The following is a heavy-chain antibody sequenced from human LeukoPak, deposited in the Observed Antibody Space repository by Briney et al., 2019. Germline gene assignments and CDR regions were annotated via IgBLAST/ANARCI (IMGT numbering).Heavy chain of an antibody. D-gene: IGHD2-8*02. CDR2: IYSGGST. V-gene: IGHV3-66*02. Sequence: PGGSLRLSCAASGFTVSSNYMSWVRQAPGKGLEWVPVIYSGGSTYYADSVKGRFTISRDNSKNTLYLQMNSLRAEDTAVYYCARGGVMAAPYYYYYYMDVWGKGTTVTVSS. CDR1: GFTVSSNY. J-gene: IGHJ6*03. CDR3: ARGGVMAAPYYYYYYMDV.